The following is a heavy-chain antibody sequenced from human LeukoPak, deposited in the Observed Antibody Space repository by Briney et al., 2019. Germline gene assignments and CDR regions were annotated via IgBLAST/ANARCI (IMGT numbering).Heavy chain of an antibody. Sequence: SETLSPTCAVSGGSISSGGYSWSWIRQPPGKGLEWIGYIYHSGSTYYNPSLKSRVTISVDRSKNQFSLRLSSVTAADTAVYYCARAPTYYYYGMDVWGQGTTVTVSS. CDR1: GGSISSGGYS. CDR3: ARAPTYYYYGMDV. CDR2: IYHSGST. J-gene: IGHJ6*02. V-gene: IGHV4-30-2*01.